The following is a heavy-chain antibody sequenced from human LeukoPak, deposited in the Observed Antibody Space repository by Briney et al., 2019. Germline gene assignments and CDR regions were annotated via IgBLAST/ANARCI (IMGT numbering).Heavy chain of an antibody. CDR3: ARDPLWAFDI. CDR2: IYTSGST. D-gene: IGHD2/OR15-2a*01. V-gene: IGHV4-61*02. Sequence: SETLSLTCTVSGGSISSGSYYWSWIRQPAGKGLEWIGRIYTSGSTNYNPSLKSRVTISVDTSKNQFSLKLSSVTAADTAVYYCARDPLWAFDIWGQGTMVTVSS. CDR1: GGSISSGSYY. J-gene: IGHJ3*02.